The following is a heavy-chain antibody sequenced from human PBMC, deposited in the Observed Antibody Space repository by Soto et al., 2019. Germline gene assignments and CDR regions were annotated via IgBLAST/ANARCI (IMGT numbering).Heavy chain of an antibody. CDR1: GFSFSSYW. Sequence: EVQLVESGGGLVQPGGSLRLSCAASGFSFSSYWMHWVRQAPGRGLMWVSRINTDGTSTSYADSVKGRFTISRDNGKNTLYLQMNSLRAEDTAVYYCARDSGFQAGVHGYWGQGILITVSS. J-gene: IGHJ4*02. D-gene: IGHD6-25*01. CDR2: INTDGTST. CDR3: ARDSGFQAGVHGY. V-gene: IGHV3-74*01.